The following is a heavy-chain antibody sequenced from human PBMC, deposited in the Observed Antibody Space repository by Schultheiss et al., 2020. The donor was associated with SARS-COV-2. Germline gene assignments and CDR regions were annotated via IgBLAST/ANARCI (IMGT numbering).Heavy chain of an antibody. V-gene: IGHV4-39*01. D-gene: IGHD6-19*01. CDR3: ASTSSRYSSGWYGDYYYYMDV. CDR1: GGSISSSSYY. CDR2: INHSGST. Sequence: SQTLSLTCTVSGGSISSSSYYWGWIRQPPGKGLEWIGEINHSGSTNYNPSLKSRVTISVDTSKNQFSLKLSSVTAADTAVYYCASTSSRYSSGWYGDYYYYMDVWGKGTTVTVSS. J-gene: IGHJ6*03.